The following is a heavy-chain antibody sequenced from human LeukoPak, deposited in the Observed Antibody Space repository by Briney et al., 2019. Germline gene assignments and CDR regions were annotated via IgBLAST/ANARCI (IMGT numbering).Heavy chain of an antibody. CDR3: ARHIFGHLFDT. V-gene: IGHV4-59*01. J-gene: IGHJ4*02. CDR2: VFRTGHT. D-gene: IGHD3-3*02. CDR1: GGSISIYY. Sequence: SSETLSLTCTVSGGSISIYYWNWIRQPPGKGLEWVGYVFRTGHTNYNPSLRSRVTISLDTSKNQFSLKLSSVTAADTAVYYCARHIFGHLFDTWGQGTLVTVSS.